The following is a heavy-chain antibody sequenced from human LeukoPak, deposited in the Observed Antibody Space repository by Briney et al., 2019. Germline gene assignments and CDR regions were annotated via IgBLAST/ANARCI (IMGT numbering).Heavy chain of an antibody. D-gene: IGHD6-13*01. CDR1: GFTFSSYA. V-gene: IGHV3-23*01. J-gene: IGHJ4*02. Sequence: GGSLRLSCAASGFTFSSYAMSWVRQAPGKGLEWVSAISGSGGSTYYADSVKGRFTISRDNSKNTLYLQMNSLGAEDTAVYYCAKTRSWLNELDYWGQGTLVTVSS. CDR2: ISGSGGST. CDR3: AKTRSWLNELDY.